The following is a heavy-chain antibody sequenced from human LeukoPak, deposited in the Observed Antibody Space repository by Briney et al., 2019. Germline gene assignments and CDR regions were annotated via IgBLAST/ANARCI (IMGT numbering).Heavy chain of an antibody. CDR2: ISSNGGST. CDR1: GFTFSSYA. J-gene: IGHJ4*02. Sequence: PGGSLRLSCAASGFTFSSYAMHWVRQAPGKGLEYVSAISSNGGSTYYANSVKGRFTISRDNSKNTLYLQMGSLRAEDMAVYYCARPWDYGSGSYYGYWGQGTLVTVSS. CDR3: ARPWDYGSGSYYGY. D-gene: IGHD3-10*01. V-gene: IGHV3-64*01.